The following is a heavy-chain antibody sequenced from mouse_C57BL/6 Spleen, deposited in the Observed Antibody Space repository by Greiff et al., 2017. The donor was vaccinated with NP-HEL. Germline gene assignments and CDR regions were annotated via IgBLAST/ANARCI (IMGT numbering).Heavy chain of an antibody. CDR3: ARERGTGFAY. Sequence: VQLVESGPELVKPGASVKISCKASGYAFSSSWMNWVKQRPGKGLEWIGRIYPGDGDTNYNGKFKGKATLTADKSSSTAYMQLSSLTSEDSAVYFCARERGTGFAYWGQGTLVTVSA. J-gene: IGHJ3*01. V-gene: IGHV1-82*01. CDR2: IYPGDGDT. CDR1: GYAFSSSW. D-gene: IGHD3-3*01.